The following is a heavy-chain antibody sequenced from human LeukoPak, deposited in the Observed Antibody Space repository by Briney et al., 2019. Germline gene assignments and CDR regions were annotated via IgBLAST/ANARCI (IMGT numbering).Heavy chain of an antibody. J-gene: IGHJ4*02. V-gene: IGHV3-53*01. Sequence: GGSLRLSCAASGFTFSSYSMNWVRQAPGKGLEWVSVIYSGGSTYYADSVKGRFTISRDNSKNTLYLQMNSLRAEDTAVYYCARAPLAVAAPAFDYWGQGTLVTVSS. CDR2: IYSGGST. CDR3: ARAPLAVAAPAFDY. CDR1: GFTFSSYS. D-gene: IGHD6-19*01.